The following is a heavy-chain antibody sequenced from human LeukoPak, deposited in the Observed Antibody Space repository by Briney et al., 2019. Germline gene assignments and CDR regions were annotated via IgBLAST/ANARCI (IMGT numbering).Heavy chain of an antibody. D-gene: IGHD1-1*01. V-gene: IGHV4-34*01. CDR1: GGSFSGYY. CDR2: INHSGST. CDR3: ARQTTSGHLDY. Sequence: PSETLSLTCAVYGGSFSGYYWSWLRQTPGKGLELIGEINHSGSTTYYPSFKNRVAISVDTSKNQFSLKLSSVTAADRALYYCARQTTSGHLDYWGQGTLVTVS. J-gene: IGHJ4*02.